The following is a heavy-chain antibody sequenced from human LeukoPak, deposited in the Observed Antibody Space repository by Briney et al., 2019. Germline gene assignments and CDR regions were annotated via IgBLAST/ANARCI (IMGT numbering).Heavy chain of an antibody. V-gene: IGHV1-69*13. J-gene: IGHJ6*02. CDR2: IIPIFGTA. CDR1: GGTFSSYA. D-gene: IGHD3-3*01. CDR3: ARGTKYYDFWSGLTRANYYYYGMDV. Sequence: SVKVSCKASGGTFSSYAISWVRQAPGQGLEWMGGIIPIFGTANYAQKFQGRVAITADESTSTAYMELSSLRSEDTAVYYCARGTKYYDFWSGLTRANYYYYGMDVWGQGTTVTVSS.